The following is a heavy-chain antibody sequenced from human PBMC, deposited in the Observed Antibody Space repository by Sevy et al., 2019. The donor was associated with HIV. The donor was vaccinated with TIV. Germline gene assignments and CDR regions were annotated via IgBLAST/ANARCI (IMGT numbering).Heavy chain of an antibody. J-gene: IGHJ6*02. CDR1: GGSISSSSYY. CDR3: ALYPPYSGSYYYYYGMDV. V-gene: IGHV4-39*01. D-gene: IGHD1-26*01. Sequence: SETVSLTCTVSGGSISSSSYYWGWIRQPPGKGLEWIGSIYYSGSTYYNPSLKSRVTISVDTSKNQFSLKLSSVTAADTAVYYCALYPPYSGSYYYYYGMDVWGQGTTVTVSS. CDR2: IYYSGST.